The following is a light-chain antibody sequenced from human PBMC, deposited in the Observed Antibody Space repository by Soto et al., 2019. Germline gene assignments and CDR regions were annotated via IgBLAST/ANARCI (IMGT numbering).Light chain of an antibody. J-gene: IGLJ1*01. CDR1: SSNIGRNT. Sequence: QSALTQPPSASGAPGQRVTISCSGSSSNIGRNTVNWYQQLPGTAPKLLIYSNNQRPSGVPDRFSGSKSGTSASLAISGLQSEDEADYYCAAWDDSLNGSYVFGTGTKVTVL. CDR3: AAWDDSLNGSYV. V-gene: IGLV1-44*01. CDR2: SNN.